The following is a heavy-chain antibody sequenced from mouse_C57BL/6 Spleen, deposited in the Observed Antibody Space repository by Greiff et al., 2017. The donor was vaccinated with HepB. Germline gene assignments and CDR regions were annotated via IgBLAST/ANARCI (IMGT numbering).Heavy chain of an antibody. CDR1: GYTFTSYW. J-gene: IGHJ2*01. D-gene: IGHD2-5*01. CDR2: IYPSDSET. V-gene: IGHV1-61*01. CDR3: ARRAYSNFDY. Sequence: QVQLQQPGAELVRPGSSVKLSCKASGYTFTSYWMDWVKQRPGQGLEWIGNIYPSDSETHYNQKFKDKATLTVDKSSSTAYMQLSSLTSDDSAVYYCARRAYSNFDYWGQGTTLTVSS.